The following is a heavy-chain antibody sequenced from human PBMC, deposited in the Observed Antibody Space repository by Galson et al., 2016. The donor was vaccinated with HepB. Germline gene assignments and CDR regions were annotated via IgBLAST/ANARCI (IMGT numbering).Heavy chain of an antibody. J-gene: IGHJ4*02. V-gene: IGHV1-69*04. D-gene: IGHD6-19*01. CDR3: ARPSSSGWYYFDY. Sequence: SVKVSCKASGGTFSTSAIIWVRQAPGQGLEWMGRIIPIFSVANYAQKFQDRVTITADKSTSTAYMELSGLRSEDTAVYYCARPSSSGWYYFDYWGKGILVTVSS. CDR2: IIPIFSVA. CDR1: GGTFSTSA.